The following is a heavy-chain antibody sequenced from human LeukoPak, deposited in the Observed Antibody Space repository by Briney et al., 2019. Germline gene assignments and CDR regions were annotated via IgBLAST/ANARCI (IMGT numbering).Heavy chain of an antibody. D-gene: IGHD4-17*01. CDR2: VNHIGYT. V-gene: IGHV4-34*01. Sequence: TLSLTCDVSGVSFSTYYWSWIRQSPEKGLEWIGEVNHIGYTNYNPSLKGRVTISVDTSKNQFSLKLSSVTAADTAVYFCARQLYGSDYWGQGTLVSVSS. CDR3: ARQLYGSDY. J-gene: IGHJ4*02. CDR1: GVSFSTYY.